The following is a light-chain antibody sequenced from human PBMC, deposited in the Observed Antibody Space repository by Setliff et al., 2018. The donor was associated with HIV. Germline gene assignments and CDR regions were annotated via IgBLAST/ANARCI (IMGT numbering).Light chain of an antibody. CDR2: DVA. V-gene: IGLV2-11*01. CDR3: CSYAGTPYV. J-gene: IGLJ1*01. CDR1: TSDVAVYNY. Sequence: QSALTQPRSVSGSPGQSVTISCTGSTSDVAVYNYVSWYQQHPGTAPKLVIYDVAKRPSGVPDRFSGSKSGDTASLTIPGLQSEDEADYYCCSYAGTPYVFGTGTKVTVL.